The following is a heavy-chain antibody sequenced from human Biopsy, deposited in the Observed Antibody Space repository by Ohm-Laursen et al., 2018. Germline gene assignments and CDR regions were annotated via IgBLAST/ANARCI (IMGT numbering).Heavy chain of an antibody. CDR1: EGTFSNYG. D-gene: IGHD3-9*01. J-gene: IGHJ1*01. CDR2: NIPILGTG. CDR3: ATKLTGYFHH. Sequence: SVKVSCKAPEGTFSNYGVNWVRQAPGQGLEWLGGNIPILGTGNYAQKFQDRVTVAANTSTSTATMELRSLRSDDTAVYYCATKLTGYFHHWGQGTLVIVSS. V-gene: IGHV1-69*06.